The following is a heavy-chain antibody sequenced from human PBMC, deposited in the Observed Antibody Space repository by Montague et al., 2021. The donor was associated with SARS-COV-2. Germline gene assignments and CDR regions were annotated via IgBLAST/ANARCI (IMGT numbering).Heavy chain of an antibody. J-gene: IGHJ6*02. Sequence: SETLSLTCTVSGGSISSYYWSWIRQPAGKGLEWIGRIYTSGSTNYNPSLKGRVTMSVDTSKNQFSLKLSSVTAADTAAYYCARDLIVYDYVWGSYRPYGMDVWGQGTTVTVSS. V-gene: IGHV4-4*07. CDR1: GGSISSYY. D-gene: IGHD3-16*02. CDR2: IYTSGST. CDR3: ARDLIVYDYVWGSYRPYGMDV.